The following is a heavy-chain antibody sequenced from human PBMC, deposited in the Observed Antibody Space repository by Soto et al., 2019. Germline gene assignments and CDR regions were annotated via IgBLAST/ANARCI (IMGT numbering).Heavy chain of an antibody. Sequence: QVTLKESGPTLVNPTQTLTLTCTFSGVSLSTSGMGVGWIRQPPGKALEWLALVYWDDDKRYSPSLKSRLTITKDTSKSQVVLTMTYMAPVYTATYYCAHMIGGAFFYHWGQGTLVSVSS. D-gene: IGHD2-21*01. J-gene: IGHJ4*02. CDR1: GVSLSTSGMG. CDR3: AHMIGGAFFYH. CDR2: VYWDDDK. V-gene: IGHV2-5*02.